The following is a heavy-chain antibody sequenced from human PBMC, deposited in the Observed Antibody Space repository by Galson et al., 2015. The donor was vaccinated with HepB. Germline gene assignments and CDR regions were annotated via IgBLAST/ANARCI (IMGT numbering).Heavy chain of an antibody. V-gene: IGHV1-8*01. CDR2: MNPDRGNT. D-gene: IGHD3/OR15-3a*01. J-gene: IGHJ5*02. CDR1: GYTFINYD. CDR3: ASWTEVQSPGDRWFDP. Sequence: SVKVSCKASGYTFINYDINWVRQAAGQGLEWMAWMNPDRGNTEFAQKFQDRVTLTSNTSVSTAYMELSGLTSEDTAVYYYASWTEVQSPGDRWFDPWGQGTLVIVSS.